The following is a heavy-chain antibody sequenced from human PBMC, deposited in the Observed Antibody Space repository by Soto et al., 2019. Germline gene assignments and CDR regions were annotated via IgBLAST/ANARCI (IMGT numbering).Heavy chain of an antibody. Sequence: LSLTCTVSGGSISSYYWSWIRQPPGKGLEWIGYIYYSGSTNYNPSLKSRVTISVDTSKNQFSLKLSSVTAADTAVYYCARLPMPAATDDYWGQGTLVTVSS. D-gene: IGHD2-15*01. CDR1: GGSISSYY. CDR3: ARLPMPAATDDY. J-gene: IGHJ4*02. CDR2: IYYSGST. V-gene: IGHV4-59*01.